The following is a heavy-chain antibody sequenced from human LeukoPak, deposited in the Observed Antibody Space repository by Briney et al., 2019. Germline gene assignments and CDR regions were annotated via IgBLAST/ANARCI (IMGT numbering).Heavy chain of an antibody. CDR1: GFTFGDYA. J-gene: IGHJ4*02. CDR2: IRSKAYGGTT. CDR3: TRDGRVATGDYFDY. V-gene: IGHV3-49*04. Sequence: GGSLRLSCTASGFTFGDYAMSWVRQAPGKGLEWVGFIRSKAYGGTTEYAASVKGRFTISRDDSKSIAYLQMNSLKTEDTAVYYCTRDGRVATGDYFDYWGQGTLVTVSS. D-gene: IGHD5-12*01.